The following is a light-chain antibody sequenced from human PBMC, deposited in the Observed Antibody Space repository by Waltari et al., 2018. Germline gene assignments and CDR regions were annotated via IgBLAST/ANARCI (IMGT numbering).Light chain of an antibody. J-gene: IGKJ2*01. Sequence: VLTQSPGTLSLSPGERATLSCRASQSITKKYFAWYQQKPGQAPRLLIYGASSRAAGVPDRFSGIGSGTDFTLTISRLEPEDFAVYYCQQYGISVMYTFGQGAKLEIK. CDR1: QSITKKY. CDR3: QQYGISVMYT. V-gene: IGKV3-20*01. CDR2: GAS.